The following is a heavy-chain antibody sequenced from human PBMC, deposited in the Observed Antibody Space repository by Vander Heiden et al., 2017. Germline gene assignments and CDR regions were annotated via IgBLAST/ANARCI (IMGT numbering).Heavy chain of an antibody. CDR3: ARGPQRWLHIRLYPYFDY. J-gene: IGHJ4*02. Sequence: QVQLVESGGGLVKPGGSLRLSCAASGFTFSDYYMSWILQAPGKGLEWVSYISSSGSTIYYADSVKGRFTISRDNAKNSLYLQMNSLRAEDTAVYYCARGPQRWLHIRLYPYFDYWGQGTLVTVSS. CDR1: GFTFSDYY. CDR2: ISSSGSTI. V-gene: IGHV3-11*01. D-gene: IGHD5-12*01.